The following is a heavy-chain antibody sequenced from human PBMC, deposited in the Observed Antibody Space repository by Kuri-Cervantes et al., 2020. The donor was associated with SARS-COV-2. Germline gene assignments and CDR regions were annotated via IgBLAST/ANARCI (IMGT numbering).Heavy chain of an antibody. J-gene: IGHJ3*02. V-gene: IGHV3-23*01. Sequence: CAASGFTFSSYAMSWVRQAPGKGLEWVSAISGSGGSTYYADSVKGRFTISRDNSKNTLYLQMNSLRAEDTAVYYCAKDPQLGDAFDIWGQGTMVTVSS. CDR1: GFTFSSYA. CDR3: AKDPQLGDAFDI. D-gene: IGHD6-6*01. CDR2: ISGSGGST.